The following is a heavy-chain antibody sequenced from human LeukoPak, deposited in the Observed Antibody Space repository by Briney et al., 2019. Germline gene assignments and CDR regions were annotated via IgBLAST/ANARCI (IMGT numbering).Heavy chain of an antibody. CDR1: GGTFSSYA. J-gene: IGHJ6*03. D-gene: IGHD1-1*01. Sequence: SVKVSCKASGGTFSSYAISWVLQPPGQGLEWMGRIIPIFGTANYAQKFQGRVTITTDESTSTAYMELSSLRSEDTAVYYCARSEELEPQNIYYYYYMDVWGKGTTVTVSS. V-gene: IGHV1-69*05. CDR3: ARSEELEPQNIYYYYYMDV. CDR2: IIPIFGTA.